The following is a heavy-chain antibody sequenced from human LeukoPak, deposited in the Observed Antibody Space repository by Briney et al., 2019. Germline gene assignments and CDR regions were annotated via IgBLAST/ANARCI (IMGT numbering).Heavy chain of an antibody. D-gene: IGHD3-16*01. CDR3: ARGDYKRWFDY. CDR2: IYHSGST. Sequence: SETLSLTCTVSGGSISSGGYSWSWIRQPPGKGLEWIGYIYHSGSTYYNPSLKSRVTISVDRSKNQFSLKLSSVTAADTAVYYCARGDYKRWFDYWGQGTLVTVSS. J-gene: IGHJ4*02. CDR1: GGSISSGGYS. V-gene: IGHV4-30-2*01.